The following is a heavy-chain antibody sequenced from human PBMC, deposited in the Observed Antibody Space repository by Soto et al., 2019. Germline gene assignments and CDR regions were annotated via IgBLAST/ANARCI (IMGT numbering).Heavy chain of an antibody. V-gene: IGHV4-61*01. CDR3: ARVRAYGGGGSAYRCGVGDCCLLTY. D-gene: IGHD2-15*01. Sequence: QVQLQESGPGLVKPSETLSLTCTVSGGSVSSGSYYWSWIRQPPGKGLEWIGYIYYSGSTNYNPPPRGRLTIPEATPKNRSPRRWGLVTVGDRAGISGARVRAYGGGGSAYRCGVGDCCLLTYWGREPWSPSPQ. CDR1: GGSVSSGSYY. J-gene: IGHJ4*02. CDR2: IYYSGST.